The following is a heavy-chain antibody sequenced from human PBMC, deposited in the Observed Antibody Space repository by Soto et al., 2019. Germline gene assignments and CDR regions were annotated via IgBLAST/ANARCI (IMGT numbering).Heavy chain of an antibody. J-gene: IGHJ4*02. Sequence: PSETLSITCTVSGGPNSTYYWTWVRQPPGNCVEWIGYISFSESTSHSSYKHSLKSRVTISVDTSKNQCSLKLASVTAADTAVYYCAREIRLSGYSSSSFDYWGQGTLVNVYS. D-gene: IGHD6-6*01. CDR2: ISFSEST. CDR3: AREIRLSGYSSSSFDY. CDR1: GGPNSTYY. V-gene: IGHV4-59*01.